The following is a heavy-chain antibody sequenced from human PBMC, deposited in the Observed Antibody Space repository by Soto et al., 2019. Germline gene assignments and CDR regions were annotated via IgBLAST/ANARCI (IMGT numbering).Heavy chain of an antibody. CDR2: ISYDGSNK. Sequence: GGSLRLSCVASGFTFSSYGMHWVRQAPGKGLEWVAVISYDGSNKYYADSVKGRFTISRDNSKNTLYLQMNSLRAEDTAVYYCAKDGFGYCSSTSCSHMDVWGKGTTVTVSS. J-gene: IGHJ6*03. CDR1: GFTFSSYG. CDR3: AKDGFGYCSSTSCSHMDV. D-gene: IGHD2-2*03. V-gene: IGHV3-30*18.